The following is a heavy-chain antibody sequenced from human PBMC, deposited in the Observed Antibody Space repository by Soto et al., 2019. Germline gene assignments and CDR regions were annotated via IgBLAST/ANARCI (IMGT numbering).Heavy chain of an antibody. D-gene: IGHD4-4*01. CDR3: AKPYSDYYYYGMDV. CDR1: GFTFSRNA. CDR2: ISASGGST. Sequence: GGSLRLSCAASGFTFSRNAMSWVRQAPGKGLEWVSTISASGGSTYYADSVKGRFTISRDNSKNTVYMQMNSLRAEDTAVYYCAKPYSDYYYYGMDVWGQGTKVTVSS. V-gene: IGHV3-23*01. J-gene: IGHJ6*02.